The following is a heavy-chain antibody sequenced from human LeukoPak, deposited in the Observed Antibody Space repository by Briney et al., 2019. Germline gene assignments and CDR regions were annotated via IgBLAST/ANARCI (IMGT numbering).Heavy chain of an antibody. CDR1: GGSISSSY. J-gene: IGHJ4*02. CDR3: ARENYGGRLRIDY. Sequence: PSETLSLTCTVSGGSISSSYWSWIRQPPGKGLEWIGYVYYSGSTNYNPSLKSRVTMSVDTSKNEFSLKLSSVTAADTAVYYCARENYGGRLRIDYWGQGTLVTVSS. D-gene: IGHD4-23*01. V-gene: IGHV4-59*01. CDR2: VYYSGST.